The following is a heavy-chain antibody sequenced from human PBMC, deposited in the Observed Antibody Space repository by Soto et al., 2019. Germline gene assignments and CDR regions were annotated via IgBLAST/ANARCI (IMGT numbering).Heavy chain of an antibody. Sequence: PSETLSLTCTVSGGSISSGDYYWSWIRQPPGKGLEWIGYIYYSGSTYYNPSLKSRVTISVDTSKNQFSLKLSSVTAADTAVYYCASAVVAATRFDYWGQGTLVTVSS. J-gene: IGHJ4*02. CDR3: ASAVVAATRFDY. D-gene: IGHD2-15*01. CDR2: IYYSGST. V-gene: IGHV4-30-4*01. CDR1: GGSISSGDYY.